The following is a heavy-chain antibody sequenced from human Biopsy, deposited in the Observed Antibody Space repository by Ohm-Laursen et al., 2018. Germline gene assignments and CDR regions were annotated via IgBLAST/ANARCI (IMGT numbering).Heavy chain of an antibody. D-gene: IGHD1-20*01. CDR2: SKTDGSVI. CDR3: ARDLSGKDDY. J-gene: IGHJ4*02. CDR1: GFTFSSYW. Sequence: SLRLSLAASGFTFSSYWMHWVRQVPGKGLVWVSRSKTDGSVITYADSVKGRFTISRDNAKNRLYLQMNSLRAEDSALYYCARDLSGKDDYWGQGTLVTVSS. V-gene: IGHV3-74*01.